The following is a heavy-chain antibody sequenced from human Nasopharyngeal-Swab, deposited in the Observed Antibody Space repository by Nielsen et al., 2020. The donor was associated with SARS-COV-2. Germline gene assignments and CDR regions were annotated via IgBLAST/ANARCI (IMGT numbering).Heavy chain of an antibody. J-gene: IGHJ4*02. D-gene: IGHD1/OR15-1a*01. CDR3: ARERTAPGTLYYFDY. Sequence: VRQMPGKGLEWIGEIYHSGSTNYNPSLKSRVTISVDKSKNQFSLKLSSVTAADTALYYCARERTAPGTLYYFDYWGQGTPVTVSS. V-gene: IGHV4-4*02. CDR2: IYHSGST.